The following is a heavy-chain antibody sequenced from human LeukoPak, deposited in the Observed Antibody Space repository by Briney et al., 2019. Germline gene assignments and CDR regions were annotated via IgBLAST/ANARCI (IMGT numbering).Heavy chain of an antibody. V-gene: IGHV4-34*01. D-gene: IGHD6-13*01. CDR2: FNRSGNT. CDR3: ARGPRDSSSLFGYYYYGMDV. CDR1: GGSFSSYY. Sequence: SETLSLTCAVYGGSFSSYYWSWIRRPPGKGLEWIGEFNRSGNTNYNPSLKSRVTISVDTSKTQFSPKLSSVTAADTAVYYCARGPRDSSSLFGYYYYGMDVWGQGTTVTVSS. J-gene: IGHJ6*02.